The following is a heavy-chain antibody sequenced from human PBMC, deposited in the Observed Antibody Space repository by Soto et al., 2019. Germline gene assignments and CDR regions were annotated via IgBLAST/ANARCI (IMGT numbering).Heavy chain of an antibody. V-gene: IGHV3-15*01. CDR1: GFTFSNAW. D-gene: IGHD2-2*01. J-gene: IGHJ4*02. CDR2: IKSKTDGGTT. Sequence: GGSLRLSCAASGFTFSNAWMSWVRQAPGKGLEWVGRIKSKTDGGTTDYAAPVKGRFTISRDDSKNTLYLQMNSLKTGDTAVYYCTTYPRRRYYFDYWGQGTLVTVSS. CDR3: TTYPRRRYYFDY.